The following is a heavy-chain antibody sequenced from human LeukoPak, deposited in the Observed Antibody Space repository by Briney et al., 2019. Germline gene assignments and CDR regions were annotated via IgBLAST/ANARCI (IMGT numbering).Heavy chain of an antibody. J-gene: IGHJ4*02. CDR3: ARGARMSTGYYGSNYYYVALDY. Sequence: GGSLRLSCAASGFTFSRYWMTWVRQAPGKGLEWVASLQQDGSEEYYVDSVNGRFTISRDNSKNSLYLHMNSLRVEDTALYFCARGARMSTGYYGSNYYYVALDYWGQGSLVTVSS. D-gene: IGHD3-10*01. CDR2: LQQDGSEE. CDR1: GFTFSRYW. V-gene: IGHV3-7*01.